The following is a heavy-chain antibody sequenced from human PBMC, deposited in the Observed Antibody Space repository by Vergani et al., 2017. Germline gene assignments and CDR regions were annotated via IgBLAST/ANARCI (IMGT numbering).Heavy chain of an antibody. D-gene: IGHD6-13*01. CDR3: AKEGSWSHPRFDY. CDR1: GFTFDDYA. Sequence: EVQLVESWGGLVQPGRSLRLSCAASGFTFDDYAMHWVRQAPGKGLEWVSGISWNSGSIGYADSVKGRFTISRDNAKNSLYLQMNSLRAEDTALYYCAKEGSWSHPRFDYWGQGTLVTVSS. V-gene: IGHV3-9*01. J-gene: IGHJ4*02. CDR2: ISWNSGSI.